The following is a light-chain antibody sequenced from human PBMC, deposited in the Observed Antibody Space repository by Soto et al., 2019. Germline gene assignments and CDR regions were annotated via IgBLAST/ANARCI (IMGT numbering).Light chain of an antibody. CDR3: HQRYNWLT. J-gene: IGKJ4*01. V-gene: IGKV3-11*01. Sequence: EIVLTQSPATLSLSPGERATLSCRARQTVSTYLSWYQHKPGQAPRLLIYGASKRATGIPARFSGSGSGTDFTLTISSLEPEDSAVYYCHQRYNWLTFGGGTKVDIK. CDR2: GAS. CDR1: QTVSTY.